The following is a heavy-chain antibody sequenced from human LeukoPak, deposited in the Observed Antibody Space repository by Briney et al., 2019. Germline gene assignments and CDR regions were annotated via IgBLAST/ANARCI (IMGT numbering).Heavy chain of an antibody. Sequence: SETLSLTCTVSGGSISSYYWSWIRQPPGKGLEWIGYIYYSGSTNYNPSLKSRVTISVDTPKNQFSLKLSSVTAADTAVYYCARDMPRVDAFDIWGQGTMVTVSS. CDR1: GGSISSYY. CDR3: ARDMPRVDAFDI. J-gene: IGHJ3*02. D-gene: IGHD2-2*01. V-gene: IGHV4-59*01. CDR2: IYYSGST.